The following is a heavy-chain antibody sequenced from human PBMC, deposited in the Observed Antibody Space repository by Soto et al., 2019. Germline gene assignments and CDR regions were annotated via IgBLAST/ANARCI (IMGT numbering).Heavy chain of an antibody. CDR2: MNPSNGNT. CDR3: SRGQRAAIGDYYYHGMDV. D-gene: IGHD2-2*02. CDR1: GYTFTNYD. Sequence: ASVKVSCKASGYTFTNYDINWVRQATGQGLEWMGWMNPSNGNTGYAQKFQGRVTMTRDTSISTAYMELSSLTSADTAVYYCSRGQRAAIGDYYYHGMDVWGQGTTVTVSS. V-gene: IGHV1-8*01. J-gene: IGHJ6*02.